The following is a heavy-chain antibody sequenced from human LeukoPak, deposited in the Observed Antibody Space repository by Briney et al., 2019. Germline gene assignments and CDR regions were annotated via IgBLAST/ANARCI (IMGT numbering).Heavy chain of an antibody. CDR1: GFTFSSYA. D-gene: IGHD6-19*01. CDR3: ARDAARYSRGWYYDY. J-gene: IGHJ4*02. CDR2: ISHNGGGT. Sequence: GGSLRLSRAASGFTFSSYAMSWVRQAPGKGLEWVSGISHNGGGTDYADSVKGRFTVFRDHTRNTLYLQMNSLRAEDTAVYFCARDAARYSRGWYYDYWGQGTLVTVSA. V-gene: IGHV3-23*01.